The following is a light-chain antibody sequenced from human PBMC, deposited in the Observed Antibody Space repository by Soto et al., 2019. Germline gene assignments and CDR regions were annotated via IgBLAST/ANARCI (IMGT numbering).Light chain of an antibody. V-gene: IGKV3-15*01. CDR3: QQYNNWPPWT. J-gene: IGKJ1*01. CDR1: QSISSW. Sequence: MTQSPSTLSASVGDRVTITCRASQSISSWLAWYQQKPGQAPRLLIYGASTRATGIPARFSGSGSGTEFTPTISSLQSEDFAVYYCQQYNNWPPWTFGQGTKVDIK. CDR2: GAS.